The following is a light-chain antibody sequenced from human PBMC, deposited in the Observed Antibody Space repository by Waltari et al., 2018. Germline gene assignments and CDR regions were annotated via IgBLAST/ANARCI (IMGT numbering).Light chain of an antibody. V-gene: IGKV3-20*01. CDR2: DAS. CDR3: QKYVNLPAT. CDR1: QSVGRY. J-gene: IGKJ1*01. Sequence: EIVLTQSPGTLSLSPGERATLSCRASQSVGRYLAWYQQKPGQAPRLRIYDASTRATGIPDRFSGSGSGTDLSLTISRLESEDFAVYYCQKYVNLPATFGQGTKVEIK.